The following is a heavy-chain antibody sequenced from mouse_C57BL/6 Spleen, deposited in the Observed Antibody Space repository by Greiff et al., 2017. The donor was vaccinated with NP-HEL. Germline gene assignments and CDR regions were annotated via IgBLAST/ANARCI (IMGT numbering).Heavy chain of an antibody. CDR1: YTFTDYYM. CDR3: RGENYSCSP. D-gene: IGHD1-1*01. J-gene: IGHJ2*01. Sequence: VQLQQSGPELVKPGASVKMSCKASGYTFTDYYMHWVKQKPGKGLEWIGEIYPGSGNTYYNEKFKGKATLTADTSSSTAYMQLSSLTSEDSAVYFCARGENYSCSPWGQGTTLTVSS. CDR2: YPGSGNTY. V-gene: IGHV1-83*01.